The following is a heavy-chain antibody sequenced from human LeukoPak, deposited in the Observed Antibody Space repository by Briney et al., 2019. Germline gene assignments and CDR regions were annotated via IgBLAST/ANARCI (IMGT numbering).Heavy chain of an antibody. CDR2: IRNKVNRYTT. J-gene: IGHJ4*02. D-gene: IGHD3-10*01. CDR1: GFTFSDHY. V-gene: IGHV3-72*01. CDR3: ARGSGSNRPYFDY. Sequence: PGGSLRLSCVASGFTFSDHYMGWVRQAPGKGGEWVGRIRNKVNRYTTYFAASVKGRFTISRDDSKSSLFLQMNSLKIEDTAVYYCARGSGSNRPYFDYWGQGTLATVSS.